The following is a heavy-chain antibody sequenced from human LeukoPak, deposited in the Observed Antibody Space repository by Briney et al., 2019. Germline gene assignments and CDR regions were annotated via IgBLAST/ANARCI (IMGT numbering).Heavy chain of an antibody. CDR1: GFTFSSYS. V-gene: IGHV3-48*01. Sequence: GGSLRLSCAASGFTFSSYSMNWVRQAPGKGLEWVSYISSSSSTIYFADSLNRRFTISRYTANNSLYLQINSLRAEDTAVYYCARGHYGYYVPFDYWGQGTLVTVSS. CDR3: ARGHYGYYVPFDY. D-gene: IGHD4-17*01. J-gene: IGHJ4*02. CDR2: ISSSSSTI.